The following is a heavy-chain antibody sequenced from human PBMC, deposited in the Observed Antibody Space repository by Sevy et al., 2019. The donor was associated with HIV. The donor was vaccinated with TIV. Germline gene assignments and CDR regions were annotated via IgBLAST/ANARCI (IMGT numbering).Heavy chain of an antibody. CDR3: ARHFITMVRGVKGLYFDF. J-gene: IGHJ4*02. CDR1: GGSISSYY. D-gene: IGHD3-10*01. CDR2: TYTSGST. V-gene: IGHV4-4*07. Sequence: SETLSLTCTVSGGSISSYYWSWIRQPAGKGLEWIGRTYTSGSTNYNPSLKSRVTMSVDTSKNQFSLKLSSVTAADTAVYYCARHFITMVRGVKGLYFDFWGQGTLVTVSS.